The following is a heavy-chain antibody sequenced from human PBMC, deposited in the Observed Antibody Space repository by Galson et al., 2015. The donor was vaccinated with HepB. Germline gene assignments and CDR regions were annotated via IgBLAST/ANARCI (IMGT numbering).Heavy chain of an antibody. CDR3: ARDNIHLPSSGWWGY. CDR2: INPSGGST. CDR1: GYTFTSYY. J-gene: IGHJ4*02. D-gene: IGHD6-19*01. Sequence: QSGAEVKKPGESLRISCKASGYTFTSYYMHWVRQAPGQGLEWMGIINPSGGSTSYAQKLQGRVTMTRDTSTSTVYTELSSLRSEDTAVYYCARDNIHLPSSGWWGYWGQGTLVTVSS. V-gene: IGHV1-46*04.